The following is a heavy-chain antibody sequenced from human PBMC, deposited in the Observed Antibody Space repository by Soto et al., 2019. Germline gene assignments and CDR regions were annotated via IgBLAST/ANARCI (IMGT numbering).Heavy chain of an antibody. Sequence: SETLSLTCAVYGGSFSGYYWSWIRQPPGKGLEWIGEINHSGSTNYNPSLKSRVTISVDTSMNQFSLKLSSVTAADTAVYYCARPAGAGYYFSNVDVWGKGTTVTVSS. CDR3: ARPAGAGYYFSNVDV. CDR1: GGSFSGYY. J-gene: IGHJ6*04. D-gene: IGHD3-22*01. CDR2: INHSGST. V-gene: IGHV4-34*01.